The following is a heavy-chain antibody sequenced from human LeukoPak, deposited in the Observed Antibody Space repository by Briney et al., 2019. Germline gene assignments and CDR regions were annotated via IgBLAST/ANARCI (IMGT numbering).Heavy chain of an antibody. CDR2: ISGSGGST. V-gene: IGHV3-23*01. Sequence: GGSLRLSCAASGFTFSSYAMSWVRQAPGKGLEWVPAISGSGGSTYYADSVKGRFTISRDNSNNTLYLQMNSLRAEDTAVYYCASCQGFYGSGSYYTIDYWGQGTLVTVSS. CDR3: ASCQGFYGSGSYYTIDY. D-gene: IGHD3-10*01. CDR1: GFTFSSYA. J-gene: IGHJ4*02.